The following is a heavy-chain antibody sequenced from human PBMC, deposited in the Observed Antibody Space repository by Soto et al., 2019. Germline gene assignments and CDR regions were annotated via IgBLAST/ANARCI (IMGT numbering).Heavy chain of an antibody. V-gene: IGHV3-74*01. CDR2: INSDGTIS. Sequence: GGSLRLSCAASGFSVSIYMNWVRQAPGKGPEWLSGINSDGTISSYADSVRGRFTISRDNARNTLSLQMNSLRADDTAVYYCARLSGDHSAFFSYGMDAWGQGTTVTVSS. CDR3: ARLSGDHSAFFSYGMDA. J-gene: IGHJ6*02. CDR1: GFSVSIY. D-gene: IGHD2-21*01.